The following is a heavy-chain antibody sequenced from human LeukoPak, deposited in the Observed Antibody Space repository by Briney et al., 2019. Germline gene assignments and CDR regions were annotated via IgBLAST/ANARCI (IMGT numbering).Heavy chain of an antibody. CDR2: IRYDGTNE. CDR1: GFTFSNYG. Sequence: PGGSLRLSCAASGFTFSNYGMHWVRQAPGKGLEWLTFIRYDGTNEYYAESVKDRFTISRDNSKNTLYLQMNSLRAEDTAVYYCAKGHCSSTSCLDAFDIWGQGTMVTVSS. D-gene: IGHD2-2*01. J-gene: IGHJ3*02. CDR3: AKGHCSSTSCLDAFDI. V-gene: IGHV3-30*02.